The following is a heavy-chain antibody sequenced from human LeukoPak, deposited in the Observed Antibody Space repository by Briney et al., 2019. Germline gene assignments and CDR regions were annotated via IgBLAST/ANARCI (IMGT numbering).Heavy chain of an antibody. CDR1: GFTFSIAW. V-gene: IGHV3-15*01. J-gene: IGHJ4*02. Sequence: PGGSLRLSCAASGFTFSIAWMTWVRQAPGKGLEWVGRIKSKTDGGTTDYAAPVKGRFTISRDDSKNTLYLQMNSLKTEDTAVYYCATDNEQWLVPHRYWGQGTLVTVSS. CDR3: ATDNEQWLVPHRY. CDR2: IKSKTDGGTT. D-gene: IGHD6-19*01.